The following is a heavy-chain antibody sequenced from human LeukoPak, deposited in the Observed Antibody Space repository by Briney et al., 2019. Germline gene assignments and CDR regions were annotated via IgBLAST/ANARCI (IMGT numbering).Heavy chain of an antibody. D-gene: IGHD3-3*02. J-gene: IGHJ4*02. CDR2: IYSDGTT. CDR3: AXXXXXVASNXXX. CDR1: GFTVRNNY. Sequence: PGGSLRLSCAASGFTVRNNYMNWVRQAPGKGLEWVSLIYSDGTTDYADSVRGRFTISRDNFENTLYLQMNSLRGEDTAIYYCAXXXXXVASNXXXXGQGXXXXVS. V-gene: IGHV3-66*01.